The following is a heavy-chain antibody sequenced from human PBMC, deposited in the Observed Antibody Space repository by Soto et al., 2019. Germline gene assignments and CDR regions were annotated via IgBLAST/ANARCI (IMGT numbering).Heavy chain of an antibody. CDR3: AKDLPLLRYFFYGMDV. Sequence: QVQLVESGGGVVQPGRSLRLSCAASGFTFSSYGMHWVRQAPGKGLEWVAVISYDGSNKYYADSVKGRFTISRDNSKNTLYLQMNSLRAEDTAVYYCAKDLPLLRYFFYGMDVWGQGTTVTVSS. D-gene: IGHD3-9*01. CDR2: ISYDGSNK. CDR1: GFTFSSYG. V-gene: IGHV3-30*18. J-gene: IGHJ6*02.